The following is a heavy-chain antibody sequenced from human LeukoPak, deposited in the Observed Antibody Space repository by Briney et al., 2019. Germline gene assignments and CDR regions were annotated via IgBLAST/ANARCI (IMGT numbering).Heavy chain of an antibody. V-gene: IGHV3-48*03. J-gene: IGHJ4*02. Sequence: GGSLRLSCAASGFTVSSNYMNWVRQAPGKGLEWVSYISSSGSTIYYADSVKGRFTISRDNAKNSLYLQMNSLRAEDTAVYYCARGPLYYYDSSGYVDWGQGTLVTVSS. CDR3: ARGPLYYYDSSGYVD. CDR1: GFTVSSNY. D-gene: IGHD3-22*01. CDR2: ISSSGSTI.